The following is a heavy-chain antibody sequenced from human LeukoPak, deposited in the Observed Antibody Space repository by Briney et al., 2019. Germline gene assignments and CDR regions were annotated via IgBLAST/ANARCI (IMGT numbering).Heavy chain of an antibody. CDR1: GFTFTTYG. CDR3: AKDLSLSYGYQYYCYMDV. D-gene: IGHD5-18*01. J-gene: IGHJ6*03. Sequence: PGGSLRPSCAASGFTFTTYGMHWVRQAPGKGLEWVAFIRYDGSNKYYADSVKGRFTISRDNYKNTLYLQMNSPRAEDTAVCYCAKDLSLSYGYQYYCYMDVWGKGTTVTVSS. CDR2: IRYDGSNK. V-gene: IGHV3-30*02.